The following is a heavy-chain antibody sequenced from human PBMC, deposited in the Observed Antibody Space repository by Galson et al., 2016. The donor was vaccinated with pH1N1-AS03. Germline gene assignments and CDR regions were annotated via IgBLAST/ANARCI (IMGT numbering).Heavy chain of an antibody. CDR2: ISGIGTST. CDR3: AKEGDEGTFDC. J-gene: IGHJ4*02. Sequence: SLRLSCAASGFTFKNYAMSWVRQASGKGLEWVSVISGIGTSTYYAASVKGRFSISRDNARNTLSLQMGGLRAEDTALYYCAKEGDEGTFDCWGQGTLVTVSP. D-gene: IGHD6-6*01. V-gene: IGHV3-23*01. CDR1: GFTFKNYA.